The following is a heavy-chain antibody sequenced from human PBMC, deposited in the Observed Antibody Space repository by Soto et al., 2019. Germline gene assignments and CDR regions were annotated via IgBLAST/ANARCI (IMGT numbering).Heavy chain of an antibody. CDR2: IYYSGST. V-gene: IGHV4-31*02. D-gene: IGHD3-10*01. CDR3: ARAGDVYGSGSYYNPSNWFDP. Sequence: KTSETLSLTXTVSGGSISSGGYYWSWIRQHPGKGLEWIGYIYYSGSTYYNPSLKSRVTISVDTSKNQFSLKLSSVTAADTAVYYCARAGDVYGSGSYYNPSNWFDPWGQGTLVTVSS. CDR1: GGSISSGGYY. J-gene: IGHJ5*02.